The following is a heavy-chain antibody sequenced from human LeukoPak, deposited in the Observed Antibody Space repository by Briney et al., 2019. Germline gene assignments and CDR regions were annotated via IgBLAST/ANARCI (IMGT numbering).Heavy chain of an antibody. V-gene: IGHV4-59*08. CDR3: ARHGSGTGTTAAGWAFDI. CDR1: GGSISSYY. D-gene: IGHD1-1*01. J-gene: IGHJ3*02. CDR2: IYYSGST. Sequence: SETLSLTCTVSGGSISSYYWSWIRQPPGKGLEWIGYIYYSGSTNYNPSLKSRVTISVDTSKNQFSLKLSSVTAADTAVYCCARHGSGTGTTAAGWAFDIWGQGTMVTVSS.